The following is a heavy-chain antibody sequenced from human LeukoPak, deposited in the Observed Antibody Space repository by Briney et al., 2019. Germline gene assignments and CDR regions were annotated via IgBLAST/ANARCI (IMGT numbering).Heavy chain of an antibody. J-gene: IGHJ6*03. CDR2: IYGGGST. V-gene: IGHV3-53*01. CDR3: ARDRSDGNYYMVV. D-gene: IGHD5-24*01. Sequence: GGSLRLSCAASGFTVSRNYMSWVRQAPGKGLEWVSVIYGGGSTSYADSVKGRFIISRENSKNTLYLQMNSLRADDTAVYYCARDRSDGNYYMVVWGKGTTVIVSS. CDR1: GFTVSRNY.